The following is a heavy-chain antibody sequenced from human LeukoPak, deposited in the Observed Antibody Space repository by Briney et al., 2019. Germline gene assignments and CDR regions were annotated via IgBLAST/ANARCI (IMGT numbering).Heavy chain of an antibody. D-gene: IGHD1-1*01. CDR3: ASNPPNTGDFYY. CDR2: MSPNSGDT. CDR1: GYTFTNLD. J-gene: IGHJ4*02. V-gene: IGHV1-8*01. Sequence: EASVKVSCTTSGYTFTNLDINWLRQAPGQGLEWMGWMSPNSGDTGYAQKFQGRVSMTRDIFKSTAYMELSSLRSEDTAIYYCASNPPNTGDFYYWGLGTLVTVSS.